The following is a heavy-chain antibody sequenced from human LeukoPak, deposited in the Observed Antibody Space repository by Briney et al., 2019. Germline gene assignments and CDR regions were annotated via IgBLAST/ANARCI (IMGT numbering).Heavy chain of an antibody. D-gene: IGHD2-15*01. J-gene: IGHJ3*02. CDR2: IYHSGST. Sequence: SGTLSLTCAVSGGSISSSNWWSWVRQPPGKGLEWIGEIYHSGSTNYNPSLKSRVTISVDKSKNQFSLKLSSVTAADTAVYYCARQRVVVVAATHHDAFDIWGQGTMVTVSS. V-gene: IGHV4-4*02. CDR1: GGSISSSNW. CDR3: ARQRVVVVAATHHDAFDI.